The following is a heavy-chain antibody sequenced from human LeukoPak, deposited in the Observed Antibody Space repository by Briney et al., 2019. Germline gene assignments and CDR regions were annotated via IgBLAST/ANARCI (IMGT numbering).Heavy chain of an antibody. D-gene: IGHD6-6*01. CDR2: INHSGGT. J-gene: IGHJ5*02. V-gene: IGHV4-34*01. CDR1: GGSFSGYY. Sequence: PSETLSLTCAVYGGSFSGYYWSWIRQPPGKGLEWIGEINHSGGTNYNPSLKSRVTISVDTSKNQFSLKLSSVTAADTAVYYCARGIRRFSSSSYRWFDPWGQGTLVTVSS. CDR3: ARGIRRFSSSSYRWFDP.